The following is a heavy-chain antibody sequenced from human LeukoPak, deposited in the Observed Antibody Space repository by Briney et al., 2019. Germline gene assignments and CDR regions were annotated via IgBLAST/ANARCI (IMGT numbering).Heavy chain of an antibody. V-gene: IGHV1-24*01. CDR3: AKDQWSFSYFDY. J-gene: IGHJ4*02. Sequence: ASVKVSCKVSGYTLTELSMHWVRQAPGKGLEWMGGFDPEDGETIYAHKFQGRVTMTEDTSTDKAYMELSSLRAEDTAVYYCAKDQWSFSYFDYWGQGTLVTVSS. D-gene: IGHD1-26*01. CDR1: GYTLTELS. CDR2: FDPEDGET.